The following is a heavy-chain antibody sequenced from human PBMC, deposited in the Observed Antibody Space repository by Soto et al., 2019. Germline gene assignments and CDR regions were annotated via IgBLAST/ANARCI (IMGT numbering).Heavy chain of an antibody. J-gene: IGHJ4*02. CDR3: AGTYYYASGSWH. CDR2: IYYSGST. V-gene: IGHV4-59*01. CDR1: GGSISGYY. D-gene: IGHD3-10*01. Sequence: QVQLQESGPRLVKPSATLALTCTVSGGSISGYYWSWFRQPPGKGLEWIGFIYYSGSTTYNHSLKHRVTILGDTSKNQFYLKLSSVTAADTAVYYCAGTYYYASGSWHWGQGTLGTGSS.